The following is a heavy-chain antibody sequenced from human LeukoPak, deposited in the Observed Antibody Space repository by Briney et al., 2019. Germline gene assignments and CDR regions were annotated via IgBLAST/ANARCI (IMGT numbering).Heavy chain of an antibody. J-gene: IGHJ6*02. Sequence: ASVKVSCKASGYTFTGYYMHWVRQAPGQGLEWMGWINPNSGSTNYAQKFQGRVTMTRDTSISTAYMELSRLRSDDTAVYYCARAGDVLLWFGEYPIGMDVWGQGTTVTVSS. CDR2: INPNSGST. D-gene: IGHD3-10*01. CDR1: GYTFTGYY. V-gene: IGHV1-2*02. CDR3: ARAGDVLLWFGEYPIGMDV.